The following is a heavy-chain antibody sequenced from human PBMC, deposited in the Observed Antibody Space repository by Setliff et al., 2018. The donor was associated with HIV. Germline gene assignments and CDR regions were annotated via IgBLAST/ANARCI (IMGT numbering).Heavy chain of an antibody. V-gene: IGHV3-21*01. CDR2: ISGSGGAI. D-gene: IGHD3-3*01. CDR3: ARDNLYYNLYDGSPVYGMDV. Sequence: SCKASGYTFTTYGVNWVRQAPGKGLEWISGISGSGGAIDYADSVQGRLTISRDNSKNSLYLQMNGLRVEDTGVYYCARDNLYYNLYDGSPVYGMDVWGQGTTVTVSS. J-gene: IGHJ6*02. CDR1: GYTFTTYG.